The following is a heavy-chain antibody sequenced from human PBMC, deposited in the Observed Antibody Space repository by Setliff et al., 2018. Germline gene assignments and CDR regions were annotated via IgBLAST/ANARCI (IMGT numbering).Heavy chain of an antibody. D-gene: IGHD2-2*01. CDR2: IYHSGQT. CDR1: GYSMSSGYY. Sequence: SETLSLTCAVSGYSMSSGYYWGWFRQPPGKGLEWIGSIYHSGQTFYNPSLKSRATLSVDTSENQFSLRLTSVPAADTAVYYCARDHCSSTSCYVSYWGQGTLVTVSS. J-gene: IGHJ4*02. CDR3: ARDHCSSTSCYVSY. V-gene: IGHV4-38-2*02.